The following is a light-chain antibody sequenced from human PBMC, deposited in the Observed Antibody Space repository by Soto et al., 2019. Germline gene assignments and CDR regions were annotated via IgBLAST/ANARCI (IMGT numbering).Light chain of an antibody. CDR3: QQTYSTPRGA. J-gene: IGKJ1*01. V-gene: IGKV1-39*01. Sequence: DIQMTQSPSSLSASVGDRVTITCRASESIRNNLNWYQQKPGKAPKLLIYAASTLQSGVPSRFSGGGSGTELILTIGSLQPEDFTTYYCQQTYSTPRGAFGQGTKVEFK. CDR2: AAS. CDR1: ESIRNN.